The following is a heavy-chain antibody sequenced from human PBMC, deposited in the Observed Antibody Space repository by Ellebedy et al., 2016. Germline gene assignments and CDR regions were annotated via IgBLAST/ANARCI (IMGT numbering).Heavy chain of an antibody. Sequence: ASVKVSCXASGYTFTGYYIHWVRQAPGQGLEWMGWINPNSGGTNYAQKFQGRVTMTRDTSISTAYMELSRLRSDDTAVYYCARAERDSSGWRCDYWGQGTLVTVSS. J-gene: IGHJ4*02. V-gene: IGHV1-2*02. CDR1: GYTFTGYY. CDR3: ARAERDSSGWRCDY. CDR2: INPNSGGT. D-gene: IGHD6-19*01.